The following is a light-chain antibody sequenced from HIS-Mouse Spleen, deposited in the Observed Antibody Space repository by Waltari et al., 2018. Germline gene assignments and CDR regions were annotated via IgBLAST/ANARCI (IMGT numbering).Light chain of an antibody. J-gene: IGLJ2*01. CDR3: YSTDSSGNHRV. CDR1: ALPKKY. CDR2: EDS. Sequence: SYELTQPPSASVSPGQTARITCSGDALPKKYAYWNQQKSGQAPVLVIYEDSKRPSGIPERFSGSSSGTMATLTISGAQVEDEADYYCYSTDSSGNHRVFGGGTKLTVL. V-gene: IGLV3-10*01.